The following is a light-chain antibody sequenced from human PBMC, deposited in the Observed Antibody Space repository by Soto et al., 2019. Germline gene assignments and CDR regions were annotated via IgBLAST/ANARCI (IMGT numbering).Light chain of an antibody. CDR3: QQYGSSGT. Sequence: EIVLTQSPCTLSLSPSERATLSCRASQSVSNNYLAWYQQKPGQAPRLLIYGASNRATGIPDRFSGSGSGTDFTLTISRLEPEDFAVYYCQQYGSSGTFGQGTMVDIK. V-gene: IGKV3-20*01. CDR1: QSVSNNY. J-gene: IGKJ1*01. CDR2: GAS.